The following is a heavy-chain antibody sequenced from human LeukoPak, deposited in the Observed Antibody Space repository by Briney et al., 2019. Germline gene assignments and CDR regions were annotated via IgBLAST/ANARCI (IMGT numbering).Heavy chain of an antibody. CDR1: GYTFTSYY. Sequence: ASVKVSCQASGYTFTSYYMHWVRQAPGQGLEWMGIINPSGGSTSYAQKFQGRVTMTRDTSTSTVYMELSSLRSEDTAVYYCARAACSGGSCYRYYFDYGGKGPLVTVSS. CDR3: ARAACSGGSCYRYYFDY. J-gene: IGHJ4*02. D-gene: IGHD2-15*01. V-gene: IGHV1-46*01. CDR2: INPSGGST.